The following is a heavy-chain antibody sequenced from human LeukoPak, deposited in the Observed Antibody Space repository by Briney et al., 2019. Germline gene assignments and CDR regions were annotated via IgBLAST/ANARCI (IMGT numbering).Heavy chain of an antibody. CDR3: ARDLGISGWYAPPLGYFDY. J-gene: IGHJ4*02. D-gene: IGHD6-19*01. CDR2: VIPNNGGT. CDR1: GYTFTVYY. Sequence: ASVKVSCKAPGYTFTVYYIHWLRQAPGQGLEWMGWVIPNNGGTNYAQNYQGRVTMTRDTSMSTTYMELKRLRSDDTAVYYCARDLGISGWYAPPLGYFDYWGQGTLLTVSS. V-gene: IGHV1-2*02.